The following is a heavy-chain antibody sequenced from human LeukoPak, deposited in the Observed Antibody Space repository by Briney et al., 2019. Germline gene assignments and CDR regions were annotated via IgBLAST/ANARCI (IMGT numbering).Heavy chain of an antibody. Sequence: GASVKVSCKASGYTFTSYDINWVLQATGQGLEWMGWMNPNSGNTGYAQKLQGRVTITRHPSISTAYVELSSLRSEDTAVYYCARGRDNYYGSGSYYNVWGQGTLVTVSS. V-gene: IGHV1-8*03. CDR2: MNPNSGNT. J-gene: IGHJ4*02. CDR3: ARGRDNYYGSGSYYNV. D-gene: IGHD3-10*01. CDR1: GYTFTSYD.